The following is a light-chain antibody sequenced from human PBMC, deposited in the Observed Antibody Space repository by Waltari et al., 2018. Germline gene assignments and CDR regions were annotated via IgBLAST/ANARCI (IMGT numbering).Light chain of an antibody. CDR3: CSYAGNTVWV. CDR2: EGT. J-gene: IGLJ3*02. Sequence: ALTRPPPVSGSPGQSTTIPSTEPTSPFGGFPLSPCYQHHPDKAAKLMFYEGTKRPPGISTRFSGAKSGNTASLTISGLQAEDEADYYCCSYAGNTVWVFGGGTKLTVL. V-gene: IGLV2-23*01. CDR1: TSPFGGFPL.